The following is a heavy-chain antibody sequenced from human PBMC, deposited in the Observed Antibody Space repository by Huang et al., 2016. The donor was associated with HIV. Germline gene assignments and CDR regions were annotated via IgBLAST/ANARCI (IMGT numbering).Heavy chain of an antibody. J-gene: IGHJ4*02. D-gene: IGHD3-10*01. CDR2: IYYIGRT. Sequence: QLQLQESGPGLVKPSETLSLTCTVSGGSIRSDNYYWGWIRQPPGKGLEWIGSIYYIGRTYYNPSLKRRVTITVDTSKNQFSLRMRSVTAADTAVYYCARLPGSITMIRGVITDPYWGQGTLVTVSS. CDR1: GGSIRSDNYY. V-gene: IGHV4-39*01. CDR3: ARLPGSITMIRGVITDPY.